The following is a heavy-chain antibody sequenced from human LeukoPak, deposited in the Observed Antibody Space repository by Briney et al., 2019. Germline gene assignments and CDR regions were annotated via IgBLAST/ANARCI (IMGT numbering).Heavy chain of an antibody. Sequence: GGSVRLSCSACGFTFSTYAMHWVRQAPGKGLEYVSTISSDGGSTYYADSVKGRFTISRDNSKNTLYLQMSGLRVEDTAVYYCVKSTVTSVIDYWGQGTLVTVSS. J-gene: IGHJ4*02. CDR2: ISSDGGST. CDR1: GFTFSTYA. V-gene: IGHV3-64D*06. D-gene: IGHD4-17*01. CDR3: VKSTVTSVIDY.